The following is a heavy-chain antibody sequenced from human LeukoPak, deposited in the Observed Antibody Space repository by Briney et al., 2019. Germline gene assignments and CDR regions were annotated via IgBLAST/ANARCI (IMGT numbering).Heavy chain of an antibody. J-gene: IGHJ3*02. D-gene: IGHD6-13*01. Sequence: SETLSLTCTVSGGSISGYYWSWIRQPPGKGLEWIGYIYYSGSTNYNPSLKSRVTISVDTSKNQFSLKLSSVTAADTAVYYCARAQQLVDAFDIWGQGTMVTVSS. V-gene: IGHV4-59*01. CDR3: ARAQQLVDAFDI. CDR2: IYYSGST. CDR1: GGSISGYY.